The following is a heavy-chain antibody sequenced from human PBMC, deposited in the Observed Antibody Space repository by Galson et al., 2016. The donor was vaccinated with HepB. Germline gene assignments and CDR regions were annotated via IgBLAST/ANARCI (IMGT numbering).Heavy chain of an antibody. CDR2: ISSSGTTR. CDR3: TTVETYYYYDMDV. Sequence: SLRLSCAASGFRFSAFEMNWVRQAPGKGLEWVAYISSSGTTRHYADSVRGRFTISRDNDKNSLFLHMNSLRAEDTAVYSCTTVETYYYYDMDVWGQGTTVTVSS. V-gene: IGHV3-48*03. D-gene: IGHD2-21*01. J-gene: IGHJ6*02. CDR1: GFRFSAFE.